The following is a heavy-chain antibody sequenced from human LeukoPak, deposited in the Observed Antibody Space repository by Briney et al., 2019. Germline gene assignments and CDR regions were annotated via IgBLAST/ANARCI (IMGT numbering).Heavy chain of an antibody. CDR2: IYYSVST. CDR1: GGSISSYY. J-gene: IGHJ5*02. Sequence: SETLSLTCTVSGGSISSYYWSWIRQPPGKGLECIGYIYYSVSTNYNPSLKSRVTISVDTSKNRFCLRLSSVTAADTAVYYCATLYSSSWFSFDPWGQGTLVTVSS. CDR3: ATLYSSSWFSFDP. D-gene: IGHD6-13*01. V-gene: IGHV4-59*01.